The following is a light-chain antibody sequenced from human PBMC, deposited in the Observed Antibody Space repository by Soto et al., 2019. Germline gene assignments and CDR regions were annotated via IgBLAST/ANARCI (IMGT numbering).Light chain of an antibody. CDR1: QSVGSN. V-gene: IGKV3-15*01. CDR3: QQYNNWPPDRT. J-gene: IGKJ1*01. Sequence: EIVMTQSPATLSVSPGERATLSCRASQSVGSNLAWYQQKHGQAPRLLIYGASNRSTDIPARFSGSGSGTEFTLTISSLQSEDFAIYFCQQYNNWPPDRTFGQGTKVEIK. CDR2: GAS.